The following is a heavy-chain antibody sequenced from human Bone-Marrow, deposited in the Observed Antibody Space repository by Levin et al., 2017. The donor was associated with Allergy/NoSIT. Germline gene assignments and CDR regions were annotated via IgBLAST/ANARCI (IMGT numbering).Heavy chain of an antibody. D-gene: IGHD4-11*01. CDR3: ARGSSNQMTTALYYFDY. CDR1: GFTFSSYD. CDR2: IGTAGDT. Sequence: PGGSLRLSCAASGFTFSSYDMHWVRQATGKGLEWVSAIGTAGDTYYPGSVKGRFTISRENAKNSLYLQMNSLRAGDTAVYYCARGSSNQMTTALYYFDYWGQGTLVTVSS. V-gene: IGHV3-13*01. J-gene: IGHJ4*02.